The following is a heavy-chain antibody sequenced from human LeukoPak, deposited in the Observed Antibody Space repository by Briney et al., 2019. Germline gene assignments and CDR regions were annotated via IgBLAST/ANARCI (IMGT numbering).Heavy chain of an antibody. J-gene: IGHJ4*02. Sequence: GGSLRLSCAASGFTFSSYAMSWVRQAPGKGLEWVSAISGSGGRTYYADSVKGRFTISRDNSKDTLFLQMDSLRAEDTAVYYCAKIRSEVVVAATNYWGQGTLVCVSS. CDR3: AKIRSEVVVAATNY. CDR2: ISGSGGRT. CDR1: GFTFSSYA. V-gene: IGHV3-23*01. D-gene: IGHD2-15*01.